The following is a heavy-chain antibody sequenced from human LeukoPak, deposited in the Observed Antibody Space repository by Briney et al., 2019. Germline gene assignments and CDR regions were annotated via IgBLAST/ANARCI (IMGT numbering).Heavy chain of an antibody. CDR2: IIPIFGTA. J-gene: IGHJ3*02. D-gene: IGHD5-18*01. CDR1: GGTFSSYA. CDR3: ARALGTAMVTAAFDI. Sequence: ASVKVSCKASGGTFSSYAISWVRQAPGQGLEWMGGIIPIFGTANYAQKFQGRVTITADESTSTAYMEQSSLRSEDTAVYYCARALGTAMVTAAFDIWGQGTMVTVSS. V-gene: IGHV1-69*13.